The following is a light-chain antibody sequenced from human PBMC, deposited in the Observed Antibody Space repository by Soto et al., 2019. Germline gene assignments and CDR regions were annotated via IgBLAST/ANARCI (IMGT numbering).Light chain of an antibody. CDR3: QQSYSSPPIT. Sequence: DIQMTQSPSSLSASLGDRITITCRASQSIRSYLNWYQQKPGKAPKLLIYDASNLQSGDPSRLSGSGSGTHFTLTITSPQPEDFATYYCQQSYSSPPITFGPGTRLDIK. J-gene: IGKJ5*01. CDR2: DAS. CDR1: QSIRSY. V-gene: IGKV1-39*01.